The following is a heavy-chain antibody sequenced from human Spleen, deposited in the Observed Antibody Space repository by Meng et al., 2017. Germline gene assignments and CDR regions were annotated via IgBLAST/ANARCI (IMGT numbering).Heavy chain of an antibody. CDR1: GFTFSSYS. V-gene: IGHV4-38-2*01. CDR2: MYHSGNT. CDR3: ATFGFEACGY. D-gene: IGHD3-10*01. Sequence: ESLKISCAASGFTFSSYSMNWVRQAPGKGLEWIGSMYHSGNTCYNPSLKSRVTLSVDTSKNQFSLKLSSVTAADTALYYCATFGFEACGYWGQGRLVTVSS. J-gene: IGHJ4*02.